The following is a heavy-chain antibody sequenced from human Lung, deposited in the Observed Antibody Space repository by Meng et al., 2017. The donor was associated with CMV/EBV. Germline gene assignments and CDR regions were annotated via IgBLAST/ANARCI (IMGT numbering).Heavy chain of an antibody. CDR3: AREMGLRYDY. D-gene: IGHD5-12*01. CDR2: IYSGGST. V-gene: IGHV3-66*02. Sequence: GESXKISCAASGFTVSSNYMSWVRQAPGKGLEWVSVIYSGGSTYYADSVKGRFTISRDNSKNTLYLQMNSLRAEDTAVYYCAREMGLRYDYWGQGTLVTVPS. J-gene: IGHJ4*02. CDR1: GFTVSSNY.